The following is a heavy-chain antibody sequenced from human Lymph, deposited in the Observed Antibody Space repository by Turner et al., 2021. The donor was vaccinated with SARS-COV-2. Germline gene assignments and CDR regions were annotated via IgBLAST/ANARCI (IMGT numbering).Heavy chain of an antibody. D-gene: IGHD1-26*01. Sequence: QVQLVESGGGVVQPGRSLRLSCAASGFTFSSYGIHWVRQAPGKGLEWVAVIWYDESNKYYADSVKGRFTISRDNSKNTVYLQMNSLRAEDTAVYYCARDGAVGATTGLDYWGQGTLVTVSS. CDR3: ARDGAVGATTGLDY. CDR1: GFTFSSYG. V-gene: IGHV3-33*01. CDR2: IWYDESNK. J-gene: IGHJ4*02.